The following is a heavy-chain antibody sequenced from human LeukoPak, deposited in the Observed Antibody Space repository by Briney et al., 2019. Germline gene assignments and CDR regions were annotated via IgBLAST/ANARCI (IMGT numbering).Heavy chain of an antibody. Sequence: GGSLRLSCAASGFTFGDYFMSWIRQAPGKGLEWVSYIHSSGSTIYYADSVKGRFTISRDNSKNSLYLQMNSLRAEDTAVYYCARDSRRIAARLLSAFDIWGQGTMVTVSS. V-gene: IGHV3-11*04. CDR2: IHSSGSTI. CDR1: GFTFGDYF. CDR3: ARDSRRIAARLLSAFDI. J-gene: IGHJ3*02. D-gene: IGHD6-6*01.